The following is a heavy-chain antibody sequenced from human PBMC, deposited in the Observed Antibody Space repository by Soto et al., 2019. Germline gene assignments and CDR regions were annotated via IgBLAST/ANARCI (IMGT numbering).Heavy chain of an antibody. Sequence: PGGSLRLSCAASGFTFISYSMNWVRQAPGKGLEWVSSISSSSDYIYYADSVKGRFTISRDNAKNSLYLQMNSLRAEDTAVYYCTRDRGTGYSSGWYGWFDPWGQGALVTVSS. CDR1: GFTFISYS. CDR2: ISSSSDYI. CDR3: TRDRGTGYSSGWYGWFDP. V-gene: IGHV3-21*01. J-gene: IGHJ5*02. D-gene: IGHD6-19*01.